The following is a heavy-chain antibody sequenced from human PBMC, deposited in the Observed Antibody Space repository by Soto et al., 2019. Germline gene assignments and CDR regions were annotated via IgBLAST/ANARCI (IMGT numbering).Heavy chain of an antibody. V-gene: IGHV3-33*01. D-gene: IGHD4-17*01. CDR3: ARAGGTTVTGLWHFDS. Sequence: GGSLRLSCEASGFTFNTYSMHWVRQPPGRGLEWLAAIWYDGTQKYYADSVKGRFIISRDNSKKTLYLEMNSLRAEDTAVYYCARAGGTTVTGLWHFDSWGQGTLVTVSS. J-gene: IGHJ4*02. CDR1: GFTFNTYS. CDR2: IWYDGTQK.